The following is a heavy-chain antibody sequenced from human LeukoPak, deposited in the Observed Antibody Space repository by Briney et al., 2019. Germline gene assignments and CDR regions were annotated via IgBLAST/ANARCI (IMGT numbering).Heavy chain of an antibody. V-gene: IGHV1-8*01. Sequence: GASVKVSCKASGYTFTSYDINWVRQATGQGPEWMGWMNPNSGNTGYAQKFQGRVTMTRNTSIGTAYMELSSLRSEDTAVYYCARAIYDSSGYYFYYYGMDVWGQGTTVTVSS. CDR3: ARAIYDSSGYYFYYYGMDV. D-gene: IGHD3-22*01. J-gene: IGHJ6*02. CDR1: GYTFTSYD. CDR2: MNPNSGNT.